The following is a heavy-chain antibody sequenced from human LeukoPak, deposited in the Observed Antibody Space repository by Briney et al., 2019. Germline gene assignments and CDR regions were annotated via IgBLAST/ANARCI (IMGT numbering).Heavy chain of an antibody. CDR1: GATFNSYN. V-gene: IGHV1-69*13. CDR2: IVPILVTA. Sequence: SVKVSCKVSGATFNSYNINWVRQAPGQRPEWMGAIVPILVTANYAEDFQGRVTISADESTTTAYMELSSLTSEDTGIYYCATPYCSSSSCYHAFDMWGQGTTVTVSS. J-gene: IGHJ3*02. CDR3: ATPYCSSSSCYHAFDM. D-gene: IGHD2-2*01.